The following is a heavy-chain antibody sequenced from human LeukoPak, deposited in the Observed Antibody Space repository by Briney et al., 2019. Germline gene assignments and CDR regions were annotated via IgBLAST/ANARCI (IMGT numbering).Heavy chain of an antibody. Sequence: GESLKISCEGSGYSFTSYWIGWVRQMPGKGLEWMGIIYPGDSDTRYSPSFQGQVTISADKSISTAYLQWSSLKASDTAMYYCARQPGYGNYVWVNWFDPWGQGTLVTVS. CDR1: GYSFTSYW. CDR3: ARQPGYGNYVWVNWFDP. V-gene: IGHV5-51*01. CDR2: IYPGDSDT. J-gene: IGHJ5*02. D-gene: IGHD4-11*01.